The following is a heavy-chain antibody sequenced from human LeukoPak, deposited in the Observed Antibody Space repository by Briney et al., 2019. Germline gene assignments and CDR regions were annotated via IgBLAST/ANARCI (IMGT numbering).Heavy chain of an antibody. J-gene: IGHJ4*02. CDR2: ISYRGST. V-gene: IGHV4-59*11. CDR3: AGSRPGYGKVIYYFDD. D-gene: IGHD1-1*01. Sequence: SEPLSLTCSVSGGSLTVHYGSWIRQPTGRGLEWIGYISYRGSTNYNPSLKSRVTISFDTSNNHFSLTLNTVTAADTALYFCAGSRPGYGKVIYYFDDWGRGTLVTVSS. CDR1: GGSLTVHY.